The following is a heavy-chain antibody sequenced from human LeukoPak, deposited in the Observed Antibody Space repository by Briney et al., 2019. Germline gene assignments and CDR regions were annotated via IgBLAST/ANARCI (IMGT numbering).Heavy chain of an antibody. V-gene: IGHV1-69*05. Sequence: GASVKVSCKASGGTFSSYAISWVRQAPGQGLEWMGRIIPIFGTANYAQKFQGRVTITTDESTSTAYMELSSLRSEDTAVYYCARAPQYSSSWGFWGQGTLVTVSS. CDR3: ARAPQYSSSWGF. J-gene: IGHJ4*02. D-gene: IGHD6-13*01. CDR1: GGTFSSYA. CDR2: IIPIFGTA.